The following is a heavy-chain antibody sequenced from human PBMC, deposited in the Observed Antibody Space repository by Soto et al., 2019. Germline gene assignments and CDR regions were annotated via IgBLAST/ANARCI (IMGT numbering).Heavy chain of an antibody. J-gene: IGHJ5*02. CDR2: IIPIFGTA. CDR3: AAHYDSSGYYYLIPFDP. CDR1: GGTFSSYA. V-gene: IGHV1-69*01. Sequence: QVQLVQSGAEVKKPGSSVKVSCTASGGTFSSYAISWVRQAPGQGLEWMGGIIPIFGTANYAQKFQGRVTITADESTSTAYMELSSLRSEDTAVYYCAAHYDSSGYYYLIPFDPWGQGTLVTVSS. D-gene: IGHD3-22*01.